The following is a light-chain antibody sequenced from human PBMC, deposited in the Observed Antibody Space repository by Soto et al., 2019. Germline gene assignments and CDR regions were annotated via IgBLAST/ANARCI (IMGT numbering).Light chain of an antibody. CDR1: QSISIW. Sequence: DIQMTQSPSTLSASVGDRVTITCRASQSISIWLAWYQQKPGKAPNLLIYKASSLGSGVPSRFSGSGSGTEFTLTTSSLQPDDFTTYYCQQYNSYVTFGQGTKLEIK. V-gene: IGKV1-5*03. CDR2: KAS. CDR3: QQYNSYVT. J-gene: IGKJ2*01.